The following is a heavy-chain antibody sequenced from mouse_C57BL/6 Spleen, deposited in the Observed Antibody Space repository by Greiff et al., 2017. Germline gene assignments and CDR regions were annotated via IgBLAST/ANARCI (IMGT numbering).Heavy chain of an antibody. Sequence: EVHLVESGPGLVKPSPSLSLTCSVTGYSITSGYYWNWIRQFPGNKLEWMGYISYDGSNNYNPSLKNRISITRDTSKNQFFLKLNSVTTEDTATYYCARDLVTTKFAYWGQGTLVTVSA. CDR2: ISYDGSN. J-gene: IGHJ3*01. D-gene: IGHD2-2*01. CDR1: GYSITSGYY. V-gene: IGHV3-6*01. CDR3: ARDLVTTKFAY.